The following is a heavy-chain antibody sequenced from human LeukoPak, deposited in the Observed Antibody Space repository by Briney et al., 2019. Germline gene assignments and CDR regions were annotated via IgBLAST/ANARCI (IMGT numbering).Heavy chain of an antibody. Sequence: VASVKVSCKASDYTFTNYGISWVRQAPGQGLEWMGGFDPEDGETIYAQKFQGRVTMTEDTSTDTAYMELSSLRSEDTAVYYCATDRKYYDSSGYDAFDIWGQGTMVTVSS. J-gene: IGHJ3*02. D-gene: IGHD3-22*01. CDR3: ATDRKYYDSSGYDAFDI. CDR2: FDPEDGET. V-gene: IGHV1-24*01. CDR1: DYTFTNYG.